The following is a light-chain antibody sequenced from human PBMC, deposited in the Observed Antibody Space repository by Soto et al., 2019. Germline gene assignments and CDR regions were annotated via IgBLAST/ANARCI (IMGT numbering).Light chain of an antibody. V-gene: IGLV1-40*01. J-gene: IGLJ1*01. CDR3: QSYDSSLSAYV. CDR1: SSNIGAGYD. Sequence: QSVLAQPPSVSGAPEQEVTISCTGSSSNIGAGYDLHWYQQLPGTAPKLLLYGNNNRPSGVPDRFSGSKSGTSASLAITGLQAEDEADYYCQSYDSSLSAYVFGTGTKLTVL. CDR2: GNN.